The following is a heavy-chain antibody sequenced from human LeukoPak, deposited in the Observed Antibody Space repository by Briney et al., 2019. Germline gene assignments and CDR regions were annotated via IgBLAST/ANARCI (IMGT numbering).Heavy chain of an antibody. V-gene: IGHV4-34*01. J-gene: IGHJ3*02. Sequence: PSETLSLTCAVYGGSFSGYYWSWIRQPPGKGLEWIGEINHSGSTNYNPSLKSRVTISVDTSKNQFSLKLSSVTAADTAVYYCARVGPIVATIDDAFDIWGQGTMVTVSS. D-gene: IGHD5-12*01. CDR1: GGSFSGYY. CDR3: ARVGPIVATIDDAFDI. CDR2: INHSGST.